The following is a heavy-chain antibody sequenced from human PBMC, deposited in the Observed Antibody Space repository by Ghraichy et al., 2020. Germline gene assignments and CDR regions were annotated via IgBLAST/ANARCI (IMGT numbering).Heavy chain of an antibody. J-gene: IGHJ6*02. CDR1: GGSISSSNW. D-gene: IGHD3-10*01. Sequence: SETLSLTCAVSGGSISSSNWWSWVRQPPGKGLEWIGEIYHSGSTNYNPSLKSRVTISVDKSKNQFSLKLSSVTAADTAVYYCARDSITMVRDYYGMDVWGQGTTVTVSS. CDR2: IYHSGST. CDR3: ARDSITMVRDYYGMDV. V-gene: IGHV4-4*02.